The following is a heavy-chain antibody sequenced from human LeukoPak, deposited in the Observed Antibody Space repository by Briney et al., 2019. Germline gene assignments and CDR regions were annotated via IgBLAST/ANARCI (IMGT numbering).Heavy chain of an antibody. V-gene: IGHV4-39*07. D-gene: IGHD3-22*01. CDR3: ARVGMRRERYDSSGYVVGRIDY. Sequence: SETLSLTCTVSVGSVSNTDYYWGWIRQPPGKGLEWIGSIYYSGSTYYNPSLKSRVTISVDTSKNQFSLKLSSVTAADTAVYYCARVGMRRERYDSSGYVVGRIDYWGQGTLVTVSS. J-gene: IGHJ4*02. CDR1: VGSVSNTDYY. CDR2: IYYSGST.